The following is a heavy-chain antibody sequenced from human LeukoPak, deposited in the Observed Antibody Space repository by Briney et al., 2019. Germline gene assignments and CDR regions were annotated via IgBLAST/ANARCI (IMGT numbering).Heavy chain of an antibody. V-gene: IGHV3-30*04. CDR1: GFTFSSYA. CDR3: AKDYYDSSGYYADH. CDR2: ISYDGSNK. J-gene: IGHJ4*02. D-gene: IGHD3-22*01. Sequence: GGSLRLSCAASGFTFSSYAMHWVRQAPGKGLEWVAVISYDGSNKYYADSVKGRFTISRDNSKNTLYLQMNSLRAEDTAVYYCAKDYYDSSGYYADHWGQGTLVTVSS.